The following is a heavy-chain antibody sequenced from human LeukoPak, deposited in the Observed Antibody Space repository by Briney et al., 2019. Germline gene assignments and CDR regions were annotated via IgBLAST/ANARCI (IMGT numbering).Heavy chain of an antibody. Sequence: SETLSLTCSVSGGSISSYYWSWIRQPPGRGLEWIGYIYYSGSTNYNPSLKSRVTISVDTSKNQFSLKLSSVTAADTAVYYCARSHLGDGSSWWRRLFDYWGQGTLVTVSS. V-gene: IGHV4-59*01. D-gene: IGHD6-13*01. CDR1: GGSISSYY. CDR2: IYYSGST. J-gene: IGHJ4*02. CDR3: ARSHLGDGSSWWRRLFDY.